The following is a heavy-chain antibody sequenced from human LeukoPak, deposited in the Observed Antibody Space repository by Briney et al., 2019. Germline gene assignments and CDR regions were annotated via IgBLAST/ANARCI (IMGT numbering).Heavy chain of an antibody. CDR1: GFTFSSYG. CDR2: ISYDGSNK. V-gene: IGHV3-30*03. CDR3: ARVGPWVNPDYYYYCMDV. D-gene: IGHD1-14*01. J-gene: IGHJ6*03. Sequence: GGSLRLSCAASGFTFSSYGMHWVRQAPGKGLEWVAVISYDGSNKYYADSVKGRFTISRDNSKNTLYLQMNSLRAEDTAVYYCARVGPWVNPDYYYYCMDVWGKGTTVTVSS.